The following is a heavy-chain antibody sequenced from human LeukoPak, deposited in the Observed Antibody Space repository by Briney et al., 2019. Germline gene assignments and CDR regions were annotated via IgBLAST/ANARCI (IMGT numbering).Heavy chain of an antibody. J-gene: IGHJ4*02. Sequence: SETLSLTCTISGGSISTSDLYWSWFRQHPGKGLEWIGYISRSGRTYYNPSLKSRITMSVDTSKSQFSLQLNSVTAADTAVYYCAGASHLGDLSLGRWGQGTLVNVSS. V-gene: IGHV4-31*03. D-gene: IGHD3-16*02. CDR2: ISRSGRT. CDR3: AGASHLGDLSLGR. CDR1: GGSISTSDLY.